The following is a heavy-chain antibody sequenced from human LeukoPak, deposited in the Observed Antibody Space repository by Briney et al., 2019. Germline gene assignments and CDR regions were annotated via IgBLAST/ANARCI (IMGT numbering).Heavy chain of an antibody. CDR3: ARAGVVLGGYFDY. D-gene: IGHD3-10*01. Sequence: PSETLSLTCTVSGGSISSGGYYWSWIRQYPGKGLEWIGYIYYSGSTYYNPSLKSRVTISVDTSKNQFSLKLSSVTAADTAVYYCARAGVVLGGYFDYWGQGTLVTVSS. V-gene: IGHV4-31*03. CDR2: IYYSGST. J-gene: IGHJ4*02. CDR1: GGSISSGGYY.